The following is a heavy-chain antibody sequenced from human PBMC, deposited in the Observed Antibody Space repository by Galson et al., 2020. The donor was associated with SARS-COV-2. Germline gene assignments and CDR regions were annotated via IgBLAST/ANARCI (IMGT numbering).Heavy chain of an antibody. CDR1: DLSFNNNG. Sequence: RESLKISCADSDLSFNNNGMTWVRQAPGKGLEWVSSISGSGNTYYRDSVKGRFTISRDNSNNMVYLLMNSLRTEDTAMYYCAKDRGFGDALSNFFDSWGQGTRVTVSS. V-gene: IGHV3-23*01. J-gene: IGHJ5*01. CDR3: AKDRGFGDALSNFFDS. CDR2: ISGSGNT. D-gene: IGHD3-10*01.